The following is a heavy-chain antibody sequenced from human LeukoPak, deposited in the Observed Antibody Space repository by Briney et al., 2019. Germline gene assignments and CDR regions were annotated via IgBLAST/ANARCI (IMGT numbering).Heavy chain of an antibody. D-gene: IGHD2/OR15-2a*01. CDR1: GGSISSTSYY. CDR2: IYYSGRT. V-gene: IGHV4-39*07. CDR3: ARILYSNNIDY. J-gene: IGHJ4*02. Sequence: PSETLSLTCTVSGGSISSTSYYWGWIRQPPGKGLEWIGSIYYSGRTYYNPSLKSRVTISVDTSKNQFSLKLNSVTAADTAVYYCARILYSNNIDYWGQGTLVTVSS.